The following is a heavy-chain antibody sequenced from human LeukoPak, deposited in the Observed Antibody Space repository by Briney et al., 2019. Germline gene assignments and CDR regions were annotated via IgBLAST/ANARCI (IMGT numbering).Heavy chain of an antibody. V-gene: IGHV1-2*02. CDR2: INPNSGGT. J-gene: IGHJ4*02. Sequence: ASVMVSCKASGYTFTGYYMHWVRQAPGQGLEWMGWINPNSGGTNYAQKFQGRVTMTRDTSISTAYMELSRLRSDDTAVYYCARDPAPKYDYVWGSYLLDYWGQGTLVTVSS. D-gene: IGHD3-16*02. CDR1: GYTFTGYY. CDR3: ARDPAPKYDYVWGSYLLDY.